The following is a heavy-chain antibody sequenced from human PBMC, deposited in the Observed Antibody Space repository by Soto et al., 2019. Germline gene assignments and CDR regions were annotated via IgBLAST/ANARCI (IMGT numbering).Heavy chain of an antibody. CDR2: ISWNSGSI. CDR1: GFTFDDYA. Sequence: HPGGSLRLSCEASGFTFDDYAMHWVRQAPGKGLEWVSGISWNSGSIGYADSVKGRFTISRDNAKNSLYLQMNSLRAEDTALYYCAKDSFPDSSGYYYWWGQGTMVTVSS. V-gene: IGHV3-9*01. CDR3: AKDSFPDSSGYYYW. D-gene: IGHD3-22*01. J-gene: IGHJ3*01.